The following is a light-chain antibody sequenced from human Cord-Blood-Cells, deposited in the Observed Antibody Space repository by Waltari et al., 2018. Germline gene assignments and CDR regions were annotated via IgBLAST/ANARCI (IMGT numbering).Light chain of an antibody. CDR2: EVS. CDR1: RSDVGSYNR. J-gene: IGLJ1*01. Sequence: QSALTQPPSVSGSPGQSVTIPCTGPRSDVGSYNRVSRYQQPPGTAPKLMIYEVSNRPSGVPDRFSGSKSGNTASLTISGLQAEDEADYYCSSYTSSSNYVFGTGTKVTVL. V-gene: IGLV2-18*02. CDR3: SSYTSSSNYV.